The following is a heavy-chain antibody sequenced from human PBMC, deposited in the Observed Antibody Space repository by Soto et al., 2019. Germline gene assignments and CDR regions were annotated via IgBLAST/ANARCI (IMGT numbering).Heavy chain of an antibody. CDR1: GFTFSSYW. J-gene: IGHJ5*02. V-gene: IGHV3-7*01. CDR3: ARDEGSSGWYGLNWFDP. CDR2: IKQDGSEK. D-gene: IGHD6-19*01. Sequence: EVQLVESGGGLVQPGGSLRLSCAASGFTFSSYWMSWVRQAPGKGLEWVANIKQDGSEKYYVDSVKGRFTISRDNAKNSLYLQMNSLRAEDTAVYYCARDEGSSGWYGLNWFDPWGQGTLVTVSS.